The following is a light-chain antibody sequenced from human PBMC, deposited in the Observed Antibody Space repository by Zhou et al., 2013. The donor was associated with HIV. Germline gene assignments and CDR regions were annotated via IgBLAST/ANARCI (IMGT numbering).Light chain of an antibody. CDR1: QSISRY. Sequence: DIQMTQSPSSLSASVGDRVTITCRASQSISRYLNWYQQKPGKGPKLLIYGISSLQSGVPSRFSGSGSGTDFTLTISSLQPEDFATYYCQQSHRSHSFGQGTQAGDQT. V-gene: IGKV1-39*01. CDR3: QQSHRSHS. J-gene: IGKJ2*01. CDR2: GIS.